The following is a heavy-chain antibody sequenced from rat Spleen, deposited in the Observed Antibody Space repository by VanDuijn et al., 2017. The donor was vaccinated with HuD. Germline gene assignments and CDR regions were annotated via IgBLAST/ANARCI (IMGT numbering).Heavy chain of an antibody. CDR1: GFIFSSYW. Sequence: EVQLVESGGGLVQPGSPLKLSCVASGFIFSSYWMNWIRQAPAKGLEWVASITPDVGNTYYQDTVKGRFTISRDNAKSTLYLQMDSLRSEDTATYYCARRGQLYWDYWGQGVMVTVSS. D-gene: IGHD1-2*01. V-gene: IGHV5-25*01. CDR2: ITPDVGNT. CDR3: ARRGQLYWDY. J-gene: IGHJ2*01.